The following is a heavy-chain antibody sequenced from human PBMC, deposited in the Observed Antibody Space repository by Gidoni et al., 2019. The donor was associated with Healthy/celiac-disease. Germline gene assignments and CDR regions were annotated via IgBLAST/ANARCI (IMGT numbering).Heavy chain of an antibody. Sequence: TISRDNSKNTLYLQMNSLRAEDTAVYYCAKAEQWLVYYFDYWGQGTLVTVSS. J-gene: IGHJ4*02. V-gene: IGHV3-23*01. D-gene: IGHD6-19*01. CDR3: AKAEQWLVYYFDY.